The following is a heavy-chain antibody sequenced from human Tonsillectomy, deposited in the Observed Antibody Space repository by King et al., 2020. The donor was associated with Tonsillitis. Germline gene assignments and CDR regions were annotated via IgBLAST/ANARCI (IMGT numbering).Heavy chain of an antibody. CDR2: IYPGDSDT. V-gene: IGHV5-51*01. Sequence: VQLVESGAEVKKPGESLKISCKASENTFTSHWIGWVRQMPGKGLEWMAIIYPGDSDTRYSPSFEGQGSISVDRSISTAYLQWRSLKASDTAMYYCARLGTGTFYPYFDYWGQGTLVTVSS. CDR1: ENTFTSHW. D-gene: IGHD1-26*01. CDR3: ARLGTGTFYPYFDY. J-gene: IGHJ4*02.